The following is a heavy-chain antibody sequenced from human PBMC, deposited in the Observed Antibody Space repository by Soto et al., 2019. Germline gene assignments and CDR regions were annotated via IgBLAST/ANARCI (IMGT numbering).Heavy chain of an antibody. V-gene: IGHV4-59*01. Sequence: SETLSLTCTVSGGSISDYYWSWIRQPPGKGLEWIGNIYYSGTTNYKPSLKSRVTISADTSKKQFSLNLSSVTAADTAVYYCARAYSYDSSGYYSGYYFDSWGQGTLVTVSS. CDR3: ARAYSYDSSGYYSGYYFDS. CDR2: IYYSGTT. CDR1: GGSISDYY. D-gene: IGHD3-22*01. J-gene: IGHJ4*02.